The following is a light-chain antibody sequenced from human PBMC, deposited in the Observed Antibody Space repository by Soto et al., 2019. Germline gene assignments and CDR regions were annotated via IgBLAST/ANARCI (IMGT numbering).Light chain of an antibody. V-gene: IGLV1-40*01. J-gene: IGLJ2*01. CDR1: SSNIGAGYD. Sequence: QSVLTQPPSVSGAPGQRVTISCTGSSSNIGAGYDVHWYQQLPGTAPKLLIYGNSNRPSGVPDRFSGSKSGTSASLAITGLEAEDEADYSCQSYDSSLSGPVVFGGGPKLTVL. CDR2: GNS. CDR3: QSYDSSLSGPVV.